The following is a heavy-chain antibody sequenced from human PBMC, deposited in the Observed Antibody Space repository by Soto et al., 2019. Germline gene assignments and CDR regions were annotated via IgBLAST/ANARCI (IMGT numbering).Heavy chain of an antibody. CDR2: IYYSGST. D-gene: IGHD6-13*01. CDR3: ARAKAPLYSTSWYWFDP. Sequence: SETLSLTCTVSGGSISSYYWSWIRQPPGKGLEWIGYIYYSGSTNYNPSLKSRVTISVDTSKNQFSLKLSSVTAADTAVYYCARAKAPLYSTSWYWFDPWGQGTLVTVSS. J-gene: IGHJ5*02. V-gene: IGHV4-59*08. CDR1: GGSISSYY.